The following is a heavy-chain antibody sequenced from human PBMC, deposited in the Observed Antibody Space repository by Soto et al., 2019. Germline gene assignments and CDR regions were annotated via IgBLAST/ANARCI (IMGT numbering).Heavy chain of an antibody. CDR3: ARDNGVYSYHYGMDV. CDR2: ISDSSSTI. CDR1: GFTFNTYN. V-gene: IGHV3-48*02. Sequence: PGGSLRLSCAASGFTFNTYNMNWVRQAPGKGLEWVSYISDSSSTIYYADSVRGRFTISRDNAKNSLYLEMNSLRDEDTAVYYCARDNGVYSYHYGMDVWGQGTTVTVSS. D-gene: IGHD2-8*01. J-gene: IGHJ6*02.